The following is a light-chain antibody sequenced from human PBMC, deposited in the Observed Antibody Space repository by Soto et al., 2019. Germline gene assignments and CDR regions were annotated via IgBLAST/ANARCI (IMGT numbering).Light chain of an antibody. Sequence: QSALTQPASVSGSPGQSITISCTGTNSDVGGYNYVSWYQQHPGKAPKVMIYDVSNRPSGISNRFSGSKSGNTASLTISGLQAEDEADYYCSSYTTSSTLAVFGGGTQLTVL. CDR3: SSYTTSSTLAV. J-gene: IGLJ2*01. CDR1: NSDVGGYNY. CDR2: DVS. V-gene: IGLV2-14*03.